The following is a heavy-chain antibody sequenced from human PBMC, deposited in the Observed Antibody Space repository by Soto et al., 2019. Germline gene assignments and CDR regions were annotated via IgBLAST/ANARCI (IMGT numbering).Heavy chain of an antibody. CDR3: ARDPNQKQYVYGGMDV. CDR2: IKHDGSEK. D-gene: IGHD2-2*01. Sequence: EVHLVESGGGLVQPGGSLRLSCAVSGFTFSTYWMSWVRQAPGKGLEWVANIKHDGSEKYYVDSVKGRFTISRDNAKNSLYLQMNSLRAEDTAVYYCARDPNQKQYVYGGMDVWGQGTTVTVSS. V-gene: IGHV3-7*03. J-gene: IGHJ6*02. CDR1: GFTFSTYW.